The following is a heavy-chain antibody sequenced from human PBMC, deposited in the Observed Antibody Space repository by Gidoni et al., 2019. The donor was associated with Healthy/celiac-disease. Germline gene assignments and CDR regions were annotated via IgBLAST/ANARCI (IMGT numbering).Heavy chain of an antibody. J-gene: IGHJ4*02. CDR3: ASQSSGTRGGY. CDR1: GFTVSSNY. Sequence: EVQLVESGGGLVQPGGSLRLSCAASGFTVSSNYMSWVRQAPGKGLEWVSVIYSGGSTYYADSVKGRFTISRDNSKNTLYLQMNSLRAEDTAVYYCASQSSGTRGGYWGQGTLVTVSS. D-gene: IGHD3-10*01. CDR2: IYSGGST. V-gene: IGHV3-66*04.